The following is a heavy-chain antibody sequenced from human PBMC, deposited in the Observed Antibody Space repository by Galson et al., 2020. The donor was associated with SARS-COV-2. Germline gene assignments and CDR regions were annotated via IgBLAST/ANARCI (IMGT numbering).Heavy chain of an antibody. V-gene: IGHV3-23*01. J-gene: IGHJ6*02. CDR1: GFTFSSYA. CDR3: AKWETRYYDILTGYYGVDYYYYYGMDV. Sequence: VGSLRLSCAASGFTFSSYAMSWVRQAPGKGLEWVSGISGSGVTRYYADSVKGRFTISRDNSKNTMYLQMYSLRAEDTAVYDCAKWETRYYDILTGYYGVDYYYYYGMDVWGQGTTVTVSS. CDR2: ISGSGVTR. D-gene: IGHD3-9*01.